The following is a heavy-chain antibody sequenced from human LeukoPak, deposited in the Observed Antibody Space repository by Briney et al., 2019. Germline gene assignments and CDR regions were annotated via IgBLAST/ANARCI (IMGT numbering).Heavy chain of an antibody. CDR2: IYYSGST. D-gene: IGHD5-18*01. CDR3: ARGENSYGSDY. Sequence: PSETLSLTCTVSGGSISSYYWSWIRQPPGKGLEWIGYIYYSGSTNYNPSLKSRVTTSVDTSKNQFSLKLSSVTAADTAVYYCARGENSYGSDYWGQGTLVTVSS. J-gene: IGHJ4*02. V-gene: IGHV4-59*01. CDR1: GGSISSYY.